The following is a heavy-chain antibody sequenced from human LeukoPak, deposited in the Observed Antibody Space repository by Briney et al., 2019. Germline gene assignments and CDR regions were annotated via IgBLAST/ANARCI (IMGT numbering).Heavy chain of an antibody. J-gene: IGHJ4*02. V-gene: IGHV4-39*01. D-gene: IGHD3-3*01. CDR3: ARVPTISFARPDF. CDR2: IYYSGST. CDR1: GGSISSSTYY. Sequence: KPSETLSLTCTVSGGSISSSTYYLGWIRQPPGKGLEWIGSIYYSGSTYYNPSLKSRVTVSVDTSKNQFSLKLTSVTAADTAVYYCARVPTISFARPDFWGQGTLVTVSS.